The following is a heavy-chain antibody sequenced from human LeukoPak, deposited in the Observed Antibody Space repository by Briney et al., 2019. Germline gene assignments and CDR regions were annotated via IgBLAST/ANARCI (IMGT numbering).Heavy chain of an antibody. CDR2: IRSKANSYAT. J-gene: IGHJ4*02. V-gene: IGHV3-73*01. CDR1: GFTFSGSA. D-gene: IGHD5-18*01. Sequence: PGGPLRLSCAASGFTFSGSAMHWVRQASGKGLEWVGRIRSKANSYATAYAASVKGRFTISRDDSKNTAYLQMNSLKTEDTAVYYCTRHWMPDTAMVYYFDYWGQGTLVTVSS. CDR3: TRHWMPDTAMVYYFDY.